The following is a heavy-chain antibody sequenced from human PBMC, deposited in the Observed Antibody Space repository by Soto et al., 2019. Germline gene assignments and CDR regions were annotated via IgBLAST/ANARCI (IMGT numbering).Heavy chain of an antibody. CDR1: GYTLTDNY. Sequence: SVKVSCKASGYTLTDNYMHWVRQARGQRLEWIGWIIADSGDTKYAQKFQERVTITRDMSTSTAYMELSSLRSEDTAVYYCAAVPYGMDVWGQGTTVTSP. J-gene: IGHJ6*02. CDR2: IIADSGDT. CDR3: AAVPYGMDV. V-gene: IGHV1-58*02.